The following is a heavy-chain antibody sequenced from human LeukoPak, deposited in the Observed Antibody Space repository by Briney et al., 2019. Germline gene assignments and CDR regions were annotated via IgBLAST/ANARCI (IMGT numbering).Heavy chain of an antibody. CDR1: GYTFTGYY. CDR2: INPNSGGT. D-gene: IGHD3-9*01. CDR3: ARDEGYVLRYFDWSYTYYFDY. J-gene: IGHJ4*02. V-gene: IGHV1-2*02. Sequence: ASVKVSCKASGYTFTGYYMHWVRQAPGQGLEWMGWINPNSGGTNYAQKFQGRATMTRDTSISTAYMELSRLRSDDTAVYYCARDEGYVLRYFDWSYTYYFDYWGQGTLVTVSS.